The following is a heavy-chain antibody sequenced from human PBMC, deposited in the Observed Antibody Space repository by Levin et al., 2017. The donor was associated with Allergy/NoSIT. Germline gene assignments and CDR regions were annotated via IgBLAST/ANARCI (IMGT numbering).Heavy chain of an antibody. CDR3: ARCEDY. CDR2: IYSGGNT. J-gene: IGHJ4*02. V-gene: IGHV3-53*01. Sequence: LSLTCAASGFTVSSNYMSWVRQAPGKGLEWVSIIYSGGNTYYADSVKGRFTISRDNAKNSLYLQMNSLRAEDTAVYYCARCEDYWGQGTLVTVSS. CDR1: GFTVSSNY. D-gene: IGHD2-15*01.